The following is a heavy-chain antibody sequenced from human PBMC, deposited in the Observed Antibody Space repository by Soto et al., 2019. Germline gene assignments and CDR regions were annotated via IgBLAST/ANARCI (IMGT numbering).Heavy chain of an antibody. CDR1: GYTFTSYG. D-gene: IGHD3-9*01. CDR3: ARDQPDPLFDCPNPFDF. J-gene: IGHJ4*02. CDR2: ISAYNGNT. Sequence: QVQLVQSGAEVKKPGASVKVSCQASGYTFTSYGISWVRQAPGQGLEWMGWISAYNGNTNYAQKRQGRVTMTTDAPTSTSYMELRSLRSDDAAVYYCARDQPDPLFDCPNPFDFWGQGTLVTVSS. V-gene: IGHV1-18*01.